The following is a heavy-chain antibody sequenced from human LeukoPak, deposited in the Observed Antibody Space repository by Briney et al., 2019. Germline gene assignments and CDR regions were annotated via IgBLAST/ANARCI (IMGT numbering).Heavy chain of an antibody. CDR2: ISYDGSNK. CDR1: GFTFSSYA. J-gene: IGHJ4*02. Sequence: GGSLRLSCAASGFTFSSYAMHWVRQAPGKGLEWVAVISYDGSNKYYADSVKGRFTISRDNSKNTLYLQMNSLRAEDTAVYYCASRNNMDTAINCWGQGTLVTVSS. V-gene: IGHV3-30*01. CDR3: ASRNNMDTAINC. D-gene: IGHD5-18*01.